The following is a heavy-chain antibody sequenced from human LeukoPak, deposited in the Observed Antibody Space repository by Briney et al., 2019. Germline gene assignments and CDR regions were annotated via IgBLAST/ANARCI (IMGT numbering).Heavy chain of an antibody. CDR2: ISGSGYTT. CDR1: GFTFSTYA. V-gene: IGHV3-23*01. Sequence: PGGSLRLSCAASGFTFSTYAMSWVRQAPGKGLEWVLSISGSGYTTYYADSVKGRFTISRDNSKSTLYLQMNSLGAEDTALYYCAKDRSDNTTWYVGSHWGQGTLVTVSS. CDR3: AKDRSDNTTWYVGSH. J-gene: IGHJ4*02. D-gene: IGHD3-10*02.